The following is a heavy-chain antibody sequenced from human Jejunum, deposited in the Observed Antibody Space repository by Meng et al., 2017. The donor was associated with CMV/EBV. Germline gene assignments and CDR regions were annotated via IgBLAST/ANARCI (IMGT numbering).Heavy chain of an antibody. CDR1: FTFSTYA. CDR3: ARDGQYCTNGLCQFDY. CDR2: ISFDGTNI. D-gene: IGHD2-8*01. J-gene: IGHJ4*02. Sequence: FTFSTYAIPWVRQAPGKGLDWVALISFDGTNIHYSDSVKGRFIISRDNSKNTLYLQLNSLRPEDTAVYFCARDGQYCTNGLCQFDYWGQGTLVTVSS. V-gene: IGHV3-30-3*01.